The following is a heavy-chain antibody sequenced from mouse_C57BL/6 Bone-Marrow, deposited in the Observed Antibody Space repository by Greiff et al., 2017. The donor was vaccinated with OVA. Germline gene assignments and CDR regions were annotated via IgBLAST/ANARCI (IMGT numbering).Heavy chain of an antibody. J-gene: IGHJ4*01. D-gene: IGHD2-14*01. CDR1: GYTFTSYW. V-gene: IGHV1-64*01. CDR2: IHPNSGST. Sequence: VQLQQPGAELVKPGASVKLSCKASGYTFTSYWMHWVKQRPGQGLEWIGMIHPNSGSTNYNEKFKSKATLTVDKSSSTAYMQLSSLTSEDSAVYYCARRVRRDYAMDYWGQGTSVTVSS. CDR3: ARRVRRDYAMDY.